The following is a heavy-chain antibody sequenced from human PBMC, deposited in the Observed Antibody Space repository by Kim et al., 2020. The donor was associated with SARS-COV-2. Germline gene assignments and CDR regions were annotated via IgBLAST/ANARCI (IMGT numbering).Heavy chain of an antibody. V-gene: IGHV3-53*01. Sequence: GRFTIARDNSKNTLYLQMNSLRAEDTAVYYCARDQGGSYYQGDYYYGMDVWGQGTTVTVSS. D-gene: IGHD1-26*01. CDR3: ARDQGGSYYQGDYYYGMDV. J-gene: IGHJ6*02.